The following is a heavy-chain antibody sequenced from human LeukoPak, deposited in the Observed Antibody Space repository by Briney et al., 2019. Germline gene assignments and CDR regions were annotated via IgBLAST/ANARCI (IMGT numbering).Heavy chain of an antibody. CDR3: AKGSVTLDY. D-gene: IGHD4-17*01. V-gene: IGHV3-23*01. Sequence: PGGSLRLSCAASGFTFSSYAMSWLRQAPGKGLEWVSAISRSGGSTYYEDSVKGRFTISRDNSKNTLHLQMNSLRAEDTAVYYCAKGSVTLDYWGQGTLVTVSS. CDR1: GFTFSSYA. CDR2: ISRSGGST. J-gene: IGHJ4*02.